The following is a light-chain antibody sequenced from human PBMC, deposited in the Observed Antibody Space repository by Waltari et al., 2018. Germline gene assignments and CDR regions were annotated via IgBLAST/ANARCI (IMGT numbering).Light chain of an antibody. CDR3: CSYAGSSISYV. J-gene: IGLJ1*01. Sequence: QSALTQPASVSGSPGQSITLSCTGTSNDVGNYNIVSWYQQHPGKAPKLIIYEVYKRPSAISDRFSGSKSGNTASLTISGLQGEDEADYYCCSYAGSSISYVFGTGTEVTVL. V-gene: IGLV2-23*02. CDR1: SNDVGNYNI. CDR2: EVY.